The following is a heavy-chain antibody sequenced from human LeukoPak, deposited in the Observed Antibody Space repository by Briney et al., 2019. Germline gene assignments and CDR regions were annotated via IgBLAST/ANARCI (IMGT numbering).Heavy chain of an antibody. D-gene: IGHD1-26*01. J-gene: IGHJ4*02. Sequence: GGSLRLSCAASGFTFSSHSMNWVRQAPGKGLEWVSSISSSGSYIYNADSVKGRFIISRDNVKNSLYLQMNSLRAEDTAIYYCAREYVRAKDYWGQGTQVTGSS. CDR2: ISSSGSYI. CDR3: AREYVRAKDY. V-gene: IGHV3-21*01. CDR1: GFTFSSHS.